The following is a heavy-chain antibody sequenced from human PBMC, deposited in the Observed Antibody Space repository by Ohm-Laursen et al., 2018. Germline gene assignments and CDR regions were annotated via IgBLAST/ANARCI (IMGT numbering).Heavy chain of an antibody. D-gene: IGHD1-26*01. J-gene: IGHJ3*02. V-gene: IGHV3-13*01. CDR2: IGFGGDT. Sequence: SLRLSCAASGFSFSTADMHWVRQPTGKALEWVSAIGFGGDTYYSGSVRGRFTISRESAKSSLYLQMNGLRVGDTAVYYCARAWDVDTDAFNIWGQGTMVTVSS. CDR1: GFSFSTAD. CDR3: ARAWDVDTDAFNI.